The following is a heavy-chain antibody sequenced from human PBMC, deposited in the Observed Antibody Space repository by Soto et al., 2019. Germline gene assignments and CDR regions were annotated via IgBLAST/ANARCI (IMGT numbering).Heavy chain of an antibody. CDR2: IYYSGST. CDR3: AKFYSGKFDS. D-gene: IGHD6-13*01. CDR1: RGSVRSDTYY. V-gene: IGHV4-61*01. Sequence: SETLSLTCTLSRGSVRSDTYYWSWIRQPPGKGLEWIGYIYYSGSTTYNPSLRSRVTISIDTAKNQFSLRVTSATAADTAVYYCAKFYSGKFDSWGQGTLVTVSS. J-gene: IGHJ4*02.